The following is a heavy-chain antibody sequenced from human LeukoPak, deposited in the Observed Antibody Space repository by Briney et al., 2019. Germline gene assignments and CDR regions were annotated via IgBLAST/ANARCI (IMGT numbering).Heavy chain of an antibody. CDR2: ISSTSTYI. V-gene: IGHV3-21*01. Sequence: GGSLRLSCAASGFTFRTYNMNWVRQAPGKGLEWVSCISSTSTYISYADSVKGRFTIPRDNAKNSLYLQMNSLRAEDTAVYYCPSHIVAAGVLVYWGQGTLVTVSS. CDR3: PSHIVAAGVLVY. CDR1: GFTFRTYN. J-gene: IGHJ4*02. D-gene: IGHD6-13*01.